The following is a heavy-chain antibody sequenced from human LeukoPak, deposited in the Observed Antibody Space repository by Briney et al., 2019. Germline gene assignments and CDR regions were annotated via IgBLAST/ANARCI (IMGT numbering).Heavy chain of an antibody. V-gene: IGHV4-39*07. CDR1: GGSISSSSYY. CDR2: IYYSGST. CDR3: ASTCSSTSCSY. Sequence: TASETLSLTCTVSGGSISSSSYYWGWIRQPPGKGLEWIGNIYYSGSTYYNPSLKSRITISVDTSKNQFSLKLSSVTAADTAVYYCASTCSSTSCSYWGQGTLVTVSS. J-gene: IGHJ4*02. D-gene: IGHD2-2*01.